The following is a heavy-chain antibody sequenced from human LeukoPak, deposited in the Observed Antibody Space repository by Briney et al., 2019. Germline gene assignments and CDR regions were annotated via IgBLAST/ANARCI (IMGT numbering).Heavy chain of an antibody. V-gene: IGHV4-34*01. J-gene: IGHJ4*02. CDR2: INHSGST. D-gene: IGHD3-22*01. CDR3: ARGRGDSKGTSFHY. CDR1: GGSFSGYY. Sequence: SETLSLTCAVYGGSFSGYYWSWIRQPPGKGLEWIGEINHSGSTNYNPSLKSRVTISVDTSKNQFSLKLSSVTAADTAVYYCARGRGDSKGTSFHYWGQGTLVTVSA.